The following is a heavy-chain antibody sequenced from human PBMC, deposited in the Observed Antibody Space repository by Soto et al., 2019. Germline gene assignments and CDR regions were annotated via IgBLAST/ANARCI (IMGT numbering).Heavy chain of an antibody. CDR2: MYYSGTT. Sequence: SETLSLTCTVSGGSISSSDFYWGWLRQPPGKGLDFIGSMYYSGTTYYNPSLKNRITISVDTSKNQFSLKLISVTAADTAVYYCAVVDSTGNWFDPWGQGALVTVSS. D-gene: IGHD3-22*01. V-gene: IGHV4-39*01. CDR3: AVVDSTGNWFDP. CDR1: GGSISSSDFY. J-gene: IGHJ5*02.